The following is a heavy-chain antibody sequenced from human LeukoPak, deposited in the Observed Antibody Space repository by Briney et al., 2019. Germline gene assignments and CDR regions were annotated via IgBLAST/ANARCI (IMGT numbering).Heavy chain of an antibody. V-gene: IGHV1-46*01. CDR1: GYTFTSYY. CDR3: ARGGTATWSGYYYYYMDV. Sequence: ASVKVSCKASGYTFTSYYMHWVRQAPGQGLEWMGIINPSGGSTSYAQKFQGRVTMTRDMSTSTVYMELSSLRSEDTAVYYCARGGTATWSGYYYYYMDVWGKGTTVTISS. J-gene: IGHJ6*03. CDR2: INPSGGST. D-gene: IGHD3-3*01.